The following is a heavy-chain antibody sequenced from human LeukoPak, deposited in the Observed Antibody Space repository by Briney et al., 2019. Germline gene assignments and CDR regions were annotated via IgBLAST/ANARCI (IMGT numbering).Heavy chain of an antibody. D-gene: IGHD3-10*01. CDR1: GFSFSSYS. J-gene: IGHJ4*02. V-gene: IGHV3-48*04. CDR3: ARSPPDLLWFGELY. Sequence: PGGSLRLSCAASGFSFSSYSMNWVRQAPGKGLEWVSYITSGSSTTYYADSVKGRFSISRDNAKNSLYLQMNSLRAEDTAVYYCARSPPDLLWFGELYWGQGTLVTVSS. CDR2: ITSGSSTT.